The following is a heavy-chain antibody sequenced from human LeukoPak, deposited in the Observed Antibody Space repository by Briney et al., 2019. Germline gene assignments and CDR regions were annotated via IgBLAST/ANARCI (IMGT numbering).Heavy chain of an antibody. J-gene: IGHJ4*02. CDR3: ARGGDIVVVPAAMYFDY. CDR2: INHSGST. CDR1: GGSFSGYY. Sequence: SETLSLTCAVHGGSFSGYYWSWIRQPPGKGLEWIGEINHSGSTNYNPSLKSRVTISVDTSKNQFSLKLSSVTAADTAVYYCARGGDIVVVPAAMYFDYWGQGTLVTVSS. V-gene: IGHV4-34*01. D-gene: IGHD2-2*01.